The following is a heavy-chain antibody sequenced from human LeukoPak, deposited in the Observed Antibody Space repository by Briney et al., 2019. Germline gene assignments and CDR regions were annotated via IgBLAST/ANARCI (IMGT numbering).Heavy chain of an antibody. V-gene: IGHV3-21*01. CDR1: GFTFSIYA. CDR2: ISSSSSYI. CDR3: ARDDIAVATCFDY. Sequence: GGSLRLSCATSGFTFSIYAMTWVRQAPGKGLEWVSSISSSSSYIYYADSVKGRFTISRDNAKNSLYLQMNSLRAEDTAVYYCARDDIAVATCFDYWGQGTLVTVSS. D-gene: IGHD6-19*01. J-gene: IGHJ4*02.